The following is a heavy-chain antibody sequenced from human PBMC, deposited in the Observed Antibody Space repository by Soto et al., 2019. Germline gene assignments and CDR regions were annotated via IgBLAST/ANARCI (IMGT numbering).Heavy chain of an antibody. V-gene: IGHV3-33*01. CDR1: GFTFSSYG. J-gene: IGHJ6*02. Sequence: GGSLRLSCAASGFTFSSYGMHWVRQAPGKGLEWVAVIWYDGSNKYYADSVKGRFTISRDNSKNTLYLQMNSLRAEDTAVYYCARDGRYFDWMRYYYYGMDVWGQGTTVTVSS. CDR2: IWYDGSNK. CDR3: ARDGRYFDWMRYYYYGMDV. D-gene: IGHD3-9*01.